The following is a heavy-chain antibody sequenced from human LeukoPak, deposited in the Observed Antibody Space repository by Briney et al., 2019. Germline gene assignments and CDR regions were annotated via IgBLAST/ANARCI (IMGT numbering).Heavy chain of an antibody. V-gene: IGHV4-34*01. CDR3: ARKPYGGYVGFDY. CDR2: INHSGST. J-gene: IGHJ4*02. CDR1: GGSFSGYY. D-gene: IGHD5-12*01. Sequence: SETLSLTCAVYGGSFSGYYWSWIRQPPGKGLEWIGEINHSGSTNYNPSLKSRVTISVDTSKNQFSLKLSSVTAADTAVYYCARKPYGGYVGFDYWGQGTLVTVSS.